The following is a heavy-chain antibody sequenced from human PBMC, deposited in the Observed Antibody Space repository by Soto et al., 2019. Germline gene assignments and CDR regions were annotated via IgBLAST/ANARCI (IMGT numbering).Heavy chain of an antibody. CDR1: GYTLTELS. Sequence: ASVKVSCKVSGYTLTELSMHWVRQAPGKGLEWMGGFDPEDGETIYAQKFQGRVTMTEDTSTDTAYMELSSLRSEDTAVYYCATDRVFSGSYAYDGLFDYWGQGTLVTV. CDR3: ATDRVFSGSYAYDGLFDY. CDR2: FDPEDGET. D-gene: IGHD1-26*01. J-gene: IGHJ4*02. V-gene: IGHV1-24*01.